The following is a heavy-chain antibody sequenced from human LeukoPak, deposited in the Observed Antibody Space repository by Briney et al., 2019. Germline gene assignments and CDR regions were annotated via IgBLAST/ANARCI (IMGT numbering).Heavy chain of an antibody. CDR2: ISAYNGNT. V-gene: IGHV1-18*01. Sequence: GASVKVSCKAPGYTFTSYGISWVRQGPGQGLEWMGWISAYNGNTNYAQKLQGRVTMTTDTSTSTAYMELRSLRSDDTAVYYCARDLWDIVVVPAPFDYWGQGTLVTVSS. CDR1: GYTFTSYG. D-gene: IGHD2-2*01. CDR3: ARDLWDIVVVPAPFDY. J-gene: IGHJ4*02.